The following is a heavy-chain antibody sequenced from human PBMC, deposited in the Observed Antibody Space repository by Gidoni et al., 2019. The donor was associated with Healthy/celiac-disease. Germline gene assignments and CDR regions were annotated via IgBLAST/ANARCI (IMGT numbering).Heavy chain of an antibody. J-gene: IGHJ4*02. Sequence: QVQLQESGPGLVKPSQTLSLTCTVSGGSISSGGYYWSWIRPHPGKGLEWIGYIYYSGSTYYNPSLKSRVTISVDTSKNQFSLKLSSVTAADTAVYYCAREGCSGGSCYMAFDYWGQGTLVTVSS. CDR2: IYYSGST. D-gene: IGHD2-15*01. V-gene: IGHV4-31*03. CDR1: GGSISSGGYY. CDR3: AREGCSGGSCYMAFDY.